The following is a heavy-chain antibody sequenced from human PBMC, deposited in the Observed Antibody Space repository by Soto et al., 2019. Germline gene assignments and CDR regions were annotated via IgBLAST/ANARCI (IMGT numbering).Heavy chain of an antibody. D-gene: IGHD2-15*01. CDR1: GGSISSYY. CDR2: IYYSGST. Sequence: SETLSLTCTVSGGSISSYYWNWIRQPPGKXLEWIGYIYYSGSTNYNPSLKRRVTISVDTSKNQFSLKLSSVTAADTAVYYCARDLGYCSGGDCYTLGYFDYWGQGTLVTVSS. J-gene: IGHJ4*02. CDR3: ARDLGYCSGGDCYTLGYFDY. V-gene: IGHV4-59*01.